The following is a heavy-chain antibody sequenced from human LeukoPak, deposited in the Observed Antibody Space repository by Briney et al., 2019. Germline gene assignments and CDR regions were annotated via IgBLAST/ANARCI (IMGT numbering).Heavy chain of an antibody. J-gene: IGHJ5*02. Sequence: ASVKVSCKASGYTFTSYYMHWVRQAPGQGLEWMGIINPSGGSTSYAQKFQGRVTMTRDTSTSTVYMELSSLRSEDTAVYYCARDLRTSYSSSRKWFDPWGQGTLVTVSS. D-gene: IGHD6-13*01. V-gene: IGHV1-46*01. CDR2: INPSGGST. CDR1: GYTFTSYY. CDR3: ARDLRTSYSSSRKWFDP.